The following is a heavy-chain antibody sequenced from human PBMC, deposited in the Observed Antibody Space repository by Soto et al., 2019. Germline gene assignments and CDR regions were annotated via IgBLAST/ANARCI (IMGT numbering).Heavy chain of an antibody. CDR2: IKQDGSEK. Sequence: GGSLRLSCAASGFTFSSYWMSWVRQAPGKGLEWMANIKQDGSEKYNVDSVKGRFTISRDNAKNSLYLQMNCLRAEDTAVYYCAILPSYYDFWFGYYSQVVGYYYYYYGMDVWGQGTTVTVSS. V-gene: IGHV3-7*05. CDR3: AILPSYYDFWFGYYSQVVGYYYYYYGMDV. J-gene: IGHJ6*02. CDR1: GFTFSSYW. D-gene: IGHD3-3*01.